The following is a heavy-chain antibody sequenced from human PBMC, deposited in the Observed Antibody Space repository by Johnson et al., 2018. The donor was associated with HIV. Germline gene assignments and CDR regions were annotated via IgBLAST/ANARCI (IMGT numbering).Heavy chain of an antibody. V-gene: IGHV3-9*01. CDR3: AKERQGAISVFALAGAFDI. Sequence: EVQLVESGGGLVKPGGSLRLSCAASGFTFDDYAMHWVRLAPGKGLEWVSGISWNSASIGYADSVKGRFTISRDNAKNSLYLQMNSLRAEDTALYYCAKERQGAISVFALAGAFDIWGQGSMVTVSS. J-gene: IGHJ3*02. CDR2: ISWNSASI. CDR1: GFTFDDYA. D-gene: IGHD2-2*01.